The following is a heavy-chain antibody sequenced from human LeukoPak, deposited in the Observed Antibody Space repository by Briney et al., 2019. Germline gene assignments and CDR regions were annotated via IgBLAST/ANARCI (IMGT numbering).Heavy chain of an antibody. CDR1: GFTFSDYY. J-gene: IGHJ4*02. Sequence: GGSLRLSCAASGFTFSDYYMSWIRQAPGKGLEWVSYISSSGSTIYYADSVKGRFTISRDNAKNSLYLQMNSLRAEDTAVYYCAGAEWLSYIPSFDYWGQGTLVTVSS. D-gene: IGHD3-3*01. CDR2: ISSSGSTI. V-gene: IGHV3-11*01. CDR3: AGAEWLSYIPSFDY.